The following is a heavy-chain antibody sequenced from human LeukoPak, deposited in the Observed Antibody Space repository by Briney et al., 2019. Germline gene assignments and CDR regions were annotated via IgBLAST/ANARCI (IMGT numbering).Heavy chain of an antibody. CDR3: ARGYTTVTTRHYGMDV. CDR2: IIPIFGTA. V-gene: IGHV1-69*13. Sequence: SVKVSCKASGGTFSSYAISWVRQAPGQGLEWMGGIIPIFGTANYAQKFQGRVTITADESTSTAYMELSSLRSEDTAVYYCARGYTTVTTRHYGMDVWGQGTTVTVSS. J-gene: IGHJ6*02. CDR1: GGTFSSYA. D-gene: IGHD4-17*01.